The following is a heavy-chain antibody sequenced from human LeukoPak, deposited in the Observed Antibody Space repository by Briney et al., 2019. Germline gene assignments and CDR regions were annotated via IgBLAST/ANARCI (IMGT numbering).Heavy chain of an antibody. V-gene: IGHV1-18*01. J-gene: IGHJ5*02. CDR3: AGDGHYGGGGSCYSRNWFDP. CDR2: ISAYNGNT. Sequence: PVASVKVSCKASGYTFTSYGISWVRQAPGQGLEWMGWISAYNGNTNYAQKLQGRVAMTTDTSTSTAYMELRCVRSDDTAGYYCAGDGHYGGGGSCYSRNWFDPWGQGSLVTVSS. CDR1: GYTFTSYG. D-gene: IGHD2-15*01.